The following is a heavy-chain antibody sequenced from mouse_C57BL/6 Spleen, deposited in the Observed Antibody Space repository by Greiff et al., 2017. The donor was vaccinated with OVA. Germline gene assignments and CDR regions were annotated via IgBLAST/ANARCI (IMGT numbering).Heavy chain of an antibody. CDR1: GFNIKDDY. V-gene: IGHV14-4*01. CDR2: IDPENGDT. D-gene: IGHD1-1*01. J-gene: IGHJ2*01. CDR3: THASSGSSRYYFDY. Sequence: EVQVVESGAELVRPGASVKLSCTASGFNIKDDYMHWVKQRPEQGLEWIGWIDPENGDTEYASKFQGKATITADTSSNTAYLQLSSLTSEDTAVYYCTHASSGSSRYYFDYWGQGTTLTVSS.